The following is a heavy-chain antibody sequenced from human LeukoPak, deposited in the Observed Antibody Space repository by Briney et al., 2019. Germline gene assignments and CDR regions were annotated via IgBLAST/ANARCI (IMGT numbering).Heavy chain of an antibody. D-gene: IGHD6-13*01. CDR2: ISGSGGST. V-gene: IGHV3-23*01. Sequence: GGSLRLSCAASGLTFSSYAMSWVRQAPGKGLEWVSAISGSGGSTYYADSAKGRFTISRDNSKNTLYLQMNSLRAEDTAVYYCAKSSFLDYYYYMDVWGKGTTVTVSS. J-gene: IGHJ6*03. CDR1: GLTFSSYA. CDR3: AKSSFLDYYYYMDV.